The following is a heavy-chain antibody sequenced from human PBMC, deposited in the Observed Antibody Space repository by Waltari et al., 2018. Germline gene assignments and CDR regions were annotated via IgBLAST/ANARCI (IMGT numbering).Heavy chain of an antibody. Sequence: VRQARSMGHEVVAVISYDGSNKYYADSVNGLFTISRDNSKNTLYLQMNSLRAEDTAVYYCARQGGAMDYDYWGQGTLVTVSS. V-gene: IGHV3-30-3*01. CDR2: ISYDGSNK. J-gene: IGHJ4*02. D-gene: IGHD2-2*01. CDR3: ARQGGAMDYDY.